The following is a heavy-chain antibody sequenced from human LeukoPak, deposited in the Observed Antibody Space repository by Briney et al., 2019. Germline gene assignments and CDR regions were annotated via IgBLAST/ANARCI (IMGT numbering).Heavy chain of an antibody. CDR2: IYSGGST. V-gene: IGHV3-53*01. Sequence: GGSLRLSCAASGFTVSSNYMSWVRQAPGKGLEWVSVIYSGGSTYYADSVKGRFTISRDNSKNTLYLQMNSLRAEDTAVYYCASAGYSSGWYFYYWGQGTLVTVSS. J-gene: IGHJ4*02. CDR1: GFTVSSNY. D-gene: IGHD6-19*01. CDR3: ASAGYSSGWYFYY.